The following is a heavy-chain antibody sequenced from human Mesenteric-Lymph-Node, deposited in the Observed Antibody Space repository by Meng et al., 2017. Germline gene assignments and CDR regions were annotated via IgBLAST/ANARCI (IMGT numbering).Heavy chain of an antibody. V-gene: IGHV4-31*03. J-gene: IGHJ4*02. CDR1: CGSVISGGYY. D-gene: IGHD6-19*01. Sequence: ESSPRLVKPSQTLSLTCTVSCGSVISGGYYWTLIRQHPGKGLEWFGHIYYSGSTFYNPSLKRRVIISIDTSKNQFALNLRSVTAADTAVYYCARVSSGWDYFDYWGQGTLVTVSS. CDR2: IYYSGST. CDR3: ARVSSGWDYFDY.